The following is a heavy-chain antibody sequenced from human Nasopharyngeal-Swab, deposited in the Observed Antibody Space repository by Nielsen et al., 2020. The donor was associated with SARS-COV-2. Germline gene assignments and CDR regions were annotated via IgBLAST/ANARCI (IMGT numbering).Heavy chain of an antibody. CDR3: ARDTGSGWSDWYFDL. D-gene: IGHD6-19*01. V-gene: IGHV1-18*04. J-gene: IGHJ2*01. Sequence: ASVKVSCKASGYTFTSYVISWVRQAPGQGLEWMGWISAYNGNTNYAQKLQGRVTMTTDTSTSTAYMELRSLRSDDTAVYYCARDTGSGWSDWYFDLWGRGTLVTVSS. CDR1: GYTFTSYV. CDR2: ISAYNGNT.